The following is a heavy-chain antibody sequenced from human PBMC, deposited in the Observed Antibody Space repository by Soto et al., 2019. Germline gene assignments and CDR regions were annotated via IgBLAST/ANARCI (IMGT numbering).Heavy chain of an antibody. V-gene: IGHV3-30*04. CDR3: ARGAFDAFDI. D-gene: IGHD1-26*01. J-gene: IGHJ3*02. CDR1: GFTFSSYA. Sequence: VGSLRLSCAASGFTFSSYAMHWVRQAPGKGLEWVAVISYDGSNKYYADSVKGRFTITRDNSKNTLYLQMNSLRAEDTAVYYCARGAFDAFDIWGQGTMVTVSS. CDR2: ISYDGSNK.